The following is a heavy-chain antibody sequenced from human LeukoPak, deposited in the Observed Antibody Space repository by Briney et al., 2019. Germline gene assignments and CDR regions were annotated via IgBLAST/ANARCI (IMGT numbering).Heavy chain of an antibody. CDR3: AKDRSGYYDFWSGYYGTYGMDV. V-gene: IGHV3-30*18. Sequence: GGSLRLSCAASGFTFSSYGMHWVRQAPGKGLEWVAVISYDGSNKYYADSVKGRFTISRDNSKNTLYPQMNSLRAEDTAVYYCAKDRSGYYDFWSGYYGTYGMDVWGQGTTVTVSS. CDR1: GFTFSSYG. D-gene: IGHD3-3*01. J-gene: IGHJ6*02. CDR2: ISYDGSNK.